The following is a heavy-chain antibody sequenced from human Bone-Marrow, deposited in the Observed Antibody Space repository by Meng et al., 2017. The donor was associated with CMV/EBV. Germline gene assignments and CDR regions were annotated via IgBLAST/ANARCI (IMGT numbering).Heavy chain of an antibody. V-gene: IGHV4-4*02. CDR3: ARDVLVGNSGYFDY. J-gene: IGHJ4*02. D-gene: IGHD4-23*01. CDR1: GVSVSSSTW. Sequence: QVQLQESGPGLVKPSGTLSLTCAVSGVSVSSSTWWSWVRQPPGKGLEWIGEIYRSGSINLNPSLKRRLTMSIDKSKNQFSLQLNSVTPEDTAVYYCARDVLVGNSGYFDYWGQGTLVTVSS. CDR2: IYRSGSI.